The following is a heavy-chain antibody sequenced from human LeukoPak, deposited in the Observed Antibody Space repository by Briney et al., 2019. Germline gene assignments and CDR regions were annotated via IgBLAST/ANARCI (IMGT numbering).Heavy chain of an antibody. CDR1: GFTFSDYY. D-gene: IGHD5-24*01. V-gene: IGHV3-11*01. J-gene: IGHJ4*02. Sequence: GGSLRLSCSASGFTFSDYYMSWIRQAPGKGLEWVSYISSSGSTIYYADSVKGRFTISRDNAKNSLYLQMNSLRAEDTAVYYCARIRMATIYDYWGQGTLVTVSS. CDR3: ARIRMATIYDY. CDR2: ISSSGSTI.